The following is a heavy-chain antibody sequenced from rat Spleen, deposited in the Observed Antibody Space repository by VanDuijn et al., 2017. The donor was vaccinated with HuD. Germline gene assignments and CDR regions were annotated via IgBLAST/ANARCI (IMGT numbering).Heavy chain of an antibody. D-gene: IGHD4-3*01. Sequence: QVQLKESGPGLVQPSQTLSLTCTVAGFSLTSYNVHWVRQPPGKGLEWMGIIWNTGDTRYNSALKSRLSISRDTSKNQVFLKMNSLQTDDTGTYYCTRDPYNSGYFDYWGQGVMVTVSS. CDR1: GFSLTSYN. J-gene: IGHJ2*01. CDR3: TRDPYNSGYFDY. CDR2: IWNTGDT. V-gene: IGHV2-41*01.